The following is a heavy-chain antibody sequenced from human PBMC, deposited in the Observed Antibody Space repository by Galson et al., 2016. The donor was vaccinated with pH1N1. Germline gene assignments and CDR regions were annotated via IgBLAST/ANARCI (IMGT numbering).Heavy chain of an antibody. CDR2: IHYSETT. D-gene: IGHD1-26*01. V-gene: IGHV4-39*02. Sequence: TLSLTCTVSGASSIGNNFYGGWIRQTPGKGLEWIGNIHYSETTYYNPSLKSRVTISVDTSKNHFSLKLNYVTAADTAVYFCARLVRGSYPDPLYYLDFWGQGTLVTVSS. CDR3: ARLVRGSYPDPLYYLDF. J-gene: IGHJ4*02. CDR1: GASSIGNNFY.